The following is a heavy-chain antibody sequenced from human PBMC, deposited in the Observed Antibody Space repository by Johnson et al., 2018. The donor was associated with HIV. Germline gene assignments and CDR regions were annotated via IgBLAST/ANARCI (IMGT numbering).Heavy chain of an antibody. D-gene: IGHD6-13*01. V-gene: IGHV3-33*06. J-gene: IGHJ3*02. CDR1: GFTFSSYG. CDR2: IWYDGSNK. Sequence: QVQLVESGGGVVQPGRSLRLSCAASGFTFSSYGMHWVRQAPGKGLEWVAVIWYDGSNKYYADSVKGRFTISRDNSKNTLYLQMNSLRAEDTAVYYCAKGIAAAASGAFDIWGKGTMVTVSS. CDR3: AKGIAAAASGAFDI.